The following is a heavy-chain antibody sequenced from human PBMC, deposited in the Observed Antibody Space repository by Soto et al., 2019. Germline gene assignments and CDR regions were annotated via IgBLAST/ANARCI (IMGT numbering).Heavy chain of an antibody. CDR1: GGSISSGGYY. D-gene: IGHD1-26*01. CDR3: ARGLYSGTIADSHAFDI. V-gene: IGHV4-31*03. J-gene: IGHJ3*02. CDR2: IYYSGST. Sequence: SETLSLTCTVSGGSISSGGYYWSWIRQHPGKGLEWIGYIYYSGSTYYNPSLKSRVTISVDTSKNQFSLKLSSVTAADTAVYYCARGLYSGTIADSHAFDIWGQGTMVTVSS.